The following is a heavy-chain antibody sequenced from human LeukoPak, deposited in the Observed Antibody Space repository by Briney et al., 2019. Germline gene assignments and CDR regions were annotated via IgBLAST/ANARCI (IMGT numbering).Heavy chain of an antibody. CDR2: INPSGGST. V-gene: IGHV1-46*01. CDR3: ARVSSGWPYSDY. D-gene: IGHD6-19*01. CDR1: GYTFTSYY. J-gene: IGHJ4*02. Sequence: ASVKVSCKASGYTFTSYYMHWVRQAPGQGLEWMGIINPSGGSTSYAQKLQGRVTVTTDTSTSTAYMELRSLRSDDTAVYYCARVSSGWPYSDYWGQGTLVTVSS.